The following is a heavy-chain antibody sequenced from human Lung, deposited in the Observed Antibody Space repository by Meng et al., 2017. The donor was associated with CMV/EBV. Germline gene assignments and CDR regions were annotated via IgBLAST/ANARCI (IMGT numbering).Heavy chain of an antibody. D-gene: IGHD3-22*01. V-gene: IGHV1-18*01. Sequence: ASVKVSCKASGYTFTSYGISWVRQAPGQGLEWMGWISAYNGNTNYAQKLQGRVTMTTDTSTSTAYMELRSLRSDDTAVYYCARNTYYYDSSGYYTDYWGQGTXVTVYS. J-gene: IGHJ4*02. CDR3: ARNTYYYDSSGYYTDY. CDR2: ISAYNGNT. CDR1: GYTFTSYG.